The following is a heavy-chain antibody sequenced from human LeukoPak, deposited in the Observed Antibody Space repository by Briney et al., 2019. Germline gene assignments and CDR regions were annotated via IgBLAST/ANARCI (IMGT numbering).Heavy chain of an antibody. CDR3: ARDRDSSWHDAFDI. CDR1: GFTFSRSG. Sequence: GNSLRLSCAASGFTFSRSGMHWVRQAPGKGLEWVAVIWYGGSNKDYADSVKGRFTISRDNSKNTLYLQMNSLRAEDTAVYYCARDRDSSWHDAFDIWGQGTMVTVSS. J-gene: IGHJ3*02. V-gene: IGHV3-33*08. CDR2: IWYGGSNK. D-gene: IGHD6-13*01.